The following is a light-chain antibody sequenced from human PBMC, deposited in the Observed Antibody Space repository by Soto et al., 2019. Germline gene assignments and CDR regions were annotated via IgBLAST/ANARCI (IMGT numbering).Light chain of an antibody. CDR3: QQYNSFPWT. CDR2: KAS. J-gene: IGKJ1*01. Sequence: DIQMTQSPSTLSASVGDTVSISCRASQSFSSWLAWYQQKPGKAPKLIIYKASSLQSGVPSRFSGSGSGTEFTLTISSLQPDDFATYYCQQYNSFPWTFGQGTKVDIK. V-gene: IGKV1-5*03. CDR1: QSFSSW.